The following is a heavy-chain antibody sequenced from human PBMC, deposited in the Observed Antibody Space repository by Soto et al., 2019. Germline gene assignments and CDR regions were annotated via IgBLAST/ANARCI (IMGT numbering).Heavy chain of an antibody. CDR2: INAINGKT. CDR1: GGTFSNYA. J-gene: IGHJ5*02. CDR3: ARGVGSGSYYNQYNWFDP. D-gene: IGHD3-10*01. Sequence: ASVKVSCKASGGTFSNYAITWVRQAPGQGLEWLGRINAINGKTKYAQKVQGRVTMTTDTSTSTAYMELRSLRSDDTAVYYCARGVGSGSYYNQYNWFDPWGQGTLVTVSS. V-gene: IGHV1-18*01.